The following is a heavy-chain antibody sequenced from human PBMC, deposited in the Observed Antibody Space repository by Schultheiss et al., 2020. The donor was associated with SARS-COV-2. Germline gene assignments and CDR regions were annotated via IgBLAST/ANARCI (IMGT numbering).Heavy chain of an antibody. CDR2: ISWDGGST. V-gene: IGHV3-74*01. CDR3: ARGAVVPRGY. CDR1: GFTFSSYW. D-gene: IGHD2-15*01. J-gene: IGHJ4*02. Sequence: GGSLRLSCAASGFTFSSYWMHWVRQAPGKGLEWVSLISWDGGSTYYADSVKGRFTISRDNAKNTLYLQMNSLRAEDTAVYYCARGAVVPRGYWGQGTLVTVSS.